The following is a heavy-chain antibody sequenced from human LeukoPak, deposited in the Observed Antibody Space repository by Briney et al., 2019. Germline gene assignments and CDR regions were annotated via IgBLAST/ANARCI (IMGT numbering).Heavy chain of an antibody. CDR1: GFIFDDYT. CDR3: AKDIGQDGSGHHYFDH. V-gene: IGHV3-43*01. J-gene: IGHJ4*02. Sequence: PGGSLRLSCLASGFIFDDYTMDWVRQAPGKGLELVSRISWDGGDKYYAESVKGRFTISRDNSKNSVYLQMNGLRTDDTAFYYCAKDIGQDGSGHHYFDHWGQGTLVTVSS. CDR2: ISWDGGDK. D-gene: IGHD5-12*01.